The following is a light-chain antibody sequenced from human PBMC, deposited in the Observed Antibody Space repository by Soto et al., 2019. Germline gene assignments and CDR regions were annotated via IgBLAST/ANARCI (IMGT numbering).Light chain of an antibody. CDR2: SAS. CDR3: QQSFSTPT. J-gene: IGKJ5*01. CDR1: QRINIY. Sequence: DIQMTQSPSSLSTSVGDRFTITCRASQRINIYLNWYRQKPGKAPELLIYSASNLQSGVPSRFSGSGSGTDFTLTISSLQPEDFATYYCQQSFSTPTFGQGTRLEI. V-gene: IGKV1-39*01.